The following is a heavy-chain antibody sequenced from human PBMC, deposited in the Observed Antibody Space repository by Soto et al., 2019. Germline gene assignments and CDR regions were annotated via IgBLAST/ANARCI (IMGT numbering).Heavy chain of an antibody. V-gene: IGHV4-30-4*02. Sequence: SETLSLTCTVSGGSISSGDYYWSWIRQPPGKGLEWIGYIYYSGSTYYNPSLKRRVTISVDTSKNQFSLKLSSVTAADTAVYYGEICKVKFSSSCGIFFQHWVQVTRVTVSS. CDR2: IYYSGST. J-gene: IGHJ1*01. D-gene: IGHD6-13*01. CDR1: GGSISSGDYY. CDR3: EICKVKFSSSCGIFFQH.